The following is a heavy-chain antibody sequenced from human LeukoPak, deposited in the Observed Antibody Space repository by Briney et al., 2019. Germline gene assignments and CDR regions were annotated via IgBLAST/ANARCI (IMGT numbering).Heavy chain of an antibody. CDR3: ARGVFDSALPTQFDY. V-gene: IGHV4-4*09. CDR2: IYTSGST. D-gene: IGHD3-9*01. Sequence: SETLFLTCTVSGGSISSYYWSWIRQPPGKGLEWIGYIYTSGSTNYNPSLKSRVTISVDTSKNQFSLKLSSVTAADTAVYYCARGVFDSALPTQFDYWGQGTLVTVSS. J-gene: IGHJ4*02. CDR1: GGSISSYY.